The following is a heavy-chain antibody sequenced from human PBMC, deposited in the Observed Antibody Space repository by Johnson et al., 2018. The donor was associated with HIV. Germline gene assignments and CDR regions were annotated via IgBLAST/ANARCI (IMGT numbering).Heavy chain of an antibody. V-gene: IGHV3-33*08. CDR1: GFSFGTYA. J-gene: IGHJ3*02. CDR2: IRYDGSNK. D-gene: IGHD2-15*01. CDR3: ARGGSCYNAHFDI. Sequence: QVQLVESGGGVVQPGRSLRLSCAASGFSFGTYAMHWVRQAPGKGLEWVAFIRYDGSNKYYVDSVKGRFTISRDNAKNSLYLQMNSLRAEDTAVYYCARGGSCYNAHFDIWGQGTMVTVSS.